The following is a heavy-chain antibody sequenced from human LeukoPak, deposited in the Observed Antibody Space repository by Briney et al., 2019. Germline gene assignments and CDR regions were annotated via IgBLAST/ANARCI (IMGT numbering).Heavy chain of an antibody. J-gene: IGHJ4*02. V-gene: IGHV4-34*01. CDR3: ASDSPGVPFDY. CDR2: IYYSGST. CDR1: GGSFSGYY. D-gene: IGHD2-2*01. Sequence: SETLSLTCAVYGGSFSGYYWSWIRQPPGKGLEWIGSIYYSGSTYYNPSLKSRVTISVDTSKNQFSLKLSSVTAADTAVYYCASDSPGVPFDYWGQGTLVTVSS.